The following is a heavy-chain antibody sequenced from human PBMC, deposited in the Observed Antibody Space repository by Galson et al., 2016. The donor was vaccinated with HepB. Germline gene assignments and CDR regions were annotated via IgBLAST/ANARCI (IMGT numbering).Heavy chain of an antibody. D-gene: IGHD3-10*01. J-gene: IGHJ5*02. V-gene: IGHV5-51*01. CDR1: GYNFDTYW. CDR2: IYPSDSDT. CDR3: ARAPLVGSWFAP. Sequence: QSGAEVKKPGESLKISCKGSGYNFDTYWIVWVRQMPGKGLEWMGIIYPSDSDTRYSPSFQGQVTMSVDTSLKTAYLHWNNLKASDTAMYYCARAPLVGSWFAPWGQGTLVTVSS.